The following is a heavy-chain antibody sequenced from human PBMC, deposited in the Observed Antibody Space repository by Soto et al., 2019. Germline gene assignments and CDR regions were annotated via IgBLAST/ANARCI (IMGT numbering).Heavy chain of an antibody. D-gene: IGHD4-17*01. CDR3: ATVNGDYQDLVDY. V-gene: IGHV1-2*02. Sequence: ASVKVSCKASGYTFTGYYMHWVRQAPGQGLEWMGCFNPKSGDTNYAQKFQGRVTMTEDTSTDTAYMELSSLRSEDTAVYYCATVNGDYQDLVDYWGQGTLVTVSS. CDR2: FNPKSGDT. J-gene: IGHJ4*02. CDR1: GYTFTGYY.